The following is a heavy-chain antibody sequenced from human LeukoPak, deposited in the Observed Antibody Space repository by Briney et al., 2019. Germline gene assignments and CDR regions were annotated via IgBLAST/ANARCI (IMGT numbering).Heavy chain of an antibody. D-gene: IGHD1-26*01. Sequence: GGSLRLSCAASGFTFSSYEMNWVRQAPGKGLEWVSYISSSGSTIYYADSVKGRFTISRDNAKNSLYLQMNSLRAEDTAVYYCARDSGSYGRYYFDYWGQGTLVTVSS. CDR3: ARDSGSYGRYYFDY. V-gene: IGHV3-48*03. CDR1: GFTFSSYE. J-gene: IGHJ4*02. CDR2: ISSSGSTI.